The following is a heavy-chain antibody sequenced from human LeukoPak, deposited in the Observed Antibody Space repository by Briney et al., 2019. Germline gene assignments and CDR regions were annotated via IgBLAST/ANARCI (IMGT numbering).Heavy chain of an antibody. D-gene: IGHD1-26*01. J-gene: IGHJ6*03. V-gene: IGHV3-21*01. CDR1: GFTFSSYS. CDR3: ARDPYSGSYGDYYYYYMDV. CDR2: ITSSGSYI. Sequence: GGPLRLSCAASGFTFSSYSMNWVRQAPGKGLEWVSSITSSGSYIYYADSVKGGFTISRDNAKNSLYLQMNSLRPEDTAVYYCARDPYSGSYGDYYYYYMDVWGKGTTVTIS.